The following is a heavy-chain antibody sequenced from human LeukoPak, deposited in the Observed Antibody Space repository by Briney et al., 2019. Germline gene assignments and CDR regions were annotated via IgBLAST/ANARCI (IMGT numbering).Heavy chain of an antibody. CDR3: ARDVAAALDY. D-gene: IGHD6-13*01. Sequence: GGSLRLSCAASGFTFSSYAMSRVRQAPGKGLEWVAVIWYDGSNKYYADSVKGRFTISRDNSKNTLYLQMNSLRAEDTAVYYCARDVAAALDYWGQGTLVTVSS. J-gene: IGHJ4*02. V-gene: IGHV3-33*08. CDR1: GFTFSSYA. CDR2: IWYDGSNK.